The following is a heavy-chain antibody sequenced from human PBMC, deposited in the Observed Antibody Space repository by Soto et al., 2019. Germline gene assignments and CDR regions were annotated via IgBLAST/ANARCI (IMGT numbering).Heavy chain of an antibody. CDR3: ARPPLPGIVIPGGYNYHDGLDV. CDR2: IYPGDSET. Sequence: EMQLVQSGAEVKKPGESLKISCKGSGFSFTSYWIDWVRQMPGKGLEWMGIIYPGDSETKYSPSFEGQVTISADKSTNTAYLQWSSLKASDTAMYYCARPPLPGIVIPGGYNYHDGLDVWGQGTPVTVSS. CDR1: GFSFTSYW. D-gene: IGHD1-26*01. J-gene: IGHJ6*02. V-gene: IGHV5-51*01.